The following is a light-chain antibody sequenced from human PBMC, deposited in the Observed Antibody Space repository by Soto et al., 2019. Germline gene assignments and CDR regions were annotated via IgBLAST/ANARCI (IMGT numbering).Light chain of an antibody. CDR3: QQYNNWPYT. CDR2: DAS. CDR1: QSVSSN. Sequence: EIVMTQSPATLSVSPRERAALSCRASQSVSSNFAWYQQKPGQAPRLLIYDASTRAPGIPARFSGSGSGTEFTRTISSLQSEDFAVYYCQQYNNWPYTFGQGTKLELK. J-gene: IGKJ2*01. V-gene: IGKV3-15*01.